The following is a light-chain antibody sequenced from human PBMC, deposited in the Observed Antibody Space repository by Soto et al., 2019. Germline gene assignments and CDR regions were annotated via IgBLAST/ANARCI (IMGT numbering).Light chain of an antibody. Sequence: QSALAQPASVSGSPGQSITISCTGTSSDIGRYNYVSWYQQHPGKVPKLLISEVTNRPSGVSDRFSGPKSGNTAPLTISGLQAEDEADYYCSSYTTTFTQVFGTGTKAPS. CDR2: EVT. CDR1: SSDIGRYNY. V-gene: IGLV2-14*01. J-gene: IGLJ1*01. CDR3: SSYTTTFTQV.